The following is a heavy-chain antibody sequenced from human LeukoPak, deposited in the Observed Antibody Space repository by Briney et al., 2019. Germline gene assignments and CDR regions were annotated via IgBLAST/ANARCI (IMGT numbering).Heavy chain of an antibody. CDR1: GFTFSSYA. J-gene: IGHJ5*02. D-gene: IGHD1-14*01. V-gene: IGHV3-30-3*01. CDR3: ARDTELDP. CDR2: ISYDGSNK. Sequence: GGSLRLSCAASGFTFSSYATHWVRQAPGKGLEWVAVISYDGSNKYYADSVKGRFTISRDNSKNTLYLQMNSLRAEDTAVYYCARDTELDPWGQGTLVTVSS.